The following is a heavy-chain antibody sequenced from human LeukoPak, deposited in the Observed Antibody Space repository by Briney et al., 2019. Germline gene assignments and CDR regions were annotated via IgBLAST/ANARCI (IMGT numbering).Heavy chain of an antibody. CDR3: ARDARYYYYMDV. CDR2: IYYSGST. Sequence: SQTLSLTCTVSGGSISSGDYYWSWIRQPPGKGLEWIGYIYYSGSTYYNPSLKSRVTISVDTSKNQFSLKLTSVTAADTAVYYCARDARYYYYMDVWGKGTTVTVSS. CDR1: GGSISSGDYY. J-gene: IGHJ6*03. V-gene: IGHV4-30-4*01.